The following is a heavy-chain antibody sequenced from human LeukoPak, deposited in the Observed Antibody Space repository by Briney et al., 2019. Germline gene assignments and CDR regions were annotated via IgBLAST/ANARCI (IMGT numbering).Heavy chain of an antibody. D-gene: IGHD6-6*01. CDR3: ARDLAAPYGTWFDP. Sequence: GGSLRLSCAASGFTVSSNYMSWVRQAPGKGLEWVSLIYSGDTTYYADSVKGRFTISRDNSKNTLYLQMNSLRAEDTAVYYCARDLAAPYGTWFDPWGQGTLVTVSS. CDR1: GFTVSSNY. V-gene: IGHV3-53*01. CDR2: IYSGDTT. J-gene: IGHJ5*02.